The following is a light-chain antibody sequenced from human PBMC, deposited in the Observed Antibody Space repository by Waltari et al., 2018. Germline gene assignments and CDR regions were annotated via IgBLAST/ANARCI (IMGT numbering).Light chain of an antibody. CDR3: ASWDDSLNGRWE. CDR1: SSNNLSTA. CDR2: RND. V-gene: IGLV1-44*01. Sequence: QSVLTQPPSASATPGERVTISCPGSSSNNLSTAVDWNQQVPGTTPKLLINRNDHRPPGVPARFSGSKSGTSASLAISGLRHEDEAEYYCASWDDSLNGRWEFGGGTKVTVL. J-gene: IGLJ3*02.